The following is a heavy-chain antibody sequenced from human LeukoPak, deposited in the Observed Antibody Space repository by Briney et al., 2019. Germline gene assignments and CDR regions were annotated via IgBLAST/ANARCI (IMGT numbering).Heavy chain of an antibody. Sequence: SDTLSLPCTVSGDSSSSSYWSWIRHPPGKGLEWIGFIRYTGDTNYNPSPKSRVTILLDTSKNQFCVNLNSVNTADTAIYYCAKDPPQRCPGDTCYPIFEYWGQGTLVTVSS. D-gene: IGHD2-15*01. CDR2: IRYTGDT. CDR3: AKDPPQRCPGDTCYPIFEY. V-gene: IGHV4-59*01. CDR1: GDSSSSSY. J-gene: IGHJ4*02.